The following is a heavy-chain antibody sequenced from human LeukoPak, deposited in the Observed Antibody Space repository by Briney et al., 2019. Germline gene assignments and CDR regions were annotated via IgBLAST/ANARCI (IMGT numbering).Heavy chain of an antibody. Sequence: ASVKVSCKASGGTFSSYAISWVRQAPGQGLEWMGGIIPIFGTANYAQKFQGRVTITTDESTSTAYMELSSLRSEDTAVYYCARLSIAAAEMSLDYWGRGTLVTVSS. D-gene: IGHD6-13*01. V-gene: IGHV1-69*05. CDR3: ARLSIAAAEMSLDY. CDR1: GGTFSSYA. J-gene: IGHJ4*02. CDR2: IIPIFGTA.